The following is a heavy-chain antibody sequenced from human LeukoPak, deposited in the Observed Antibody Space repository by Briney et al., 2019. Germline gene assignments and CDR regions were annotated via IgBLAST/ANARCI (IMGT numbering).Heavy chain of an antibody. J-gene: IGHJ4*02. CDR2: IYYSGST. D-gene: IGHD5-18*01. CDR3: ARDVGGYTYGYHYFDY. CDR1: GGSISSYY. Sequence: PSETLSLTCTVSGGSISSYYWSWIRQPPGKGLEWIGYIYYSGSTYYNPSLKSRVTISVDTSKNQFSLKVFSVTAADTAVYYRARDVGGYTYGYHYFDYWGQGTLVTVSS. V-gene: IGHV4-59*12.